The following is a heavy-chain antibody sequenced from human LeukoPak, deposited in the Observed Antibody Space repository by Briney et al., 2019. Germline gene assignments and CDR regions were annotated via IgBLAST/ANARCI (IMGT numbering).Heavy chain of an antibody. V-gene: IGHV3-9*01. CDR3: AKDNITVTRNYYYYYMDV. CDR1: GFTFYDYA. CDR2: ISWNSGSI. Sequence: GGSLRLSCAASGFTFYDYAMHCVRHAPGKGLEWVSGISWNSGSIDYADSVKGRFTISRDNATNSLYLQINSLRDEDTALYYCAKDNITVTRNYYYYYMDVWGKGTTVTDSS. D-gene: IGHD4-11*01. J-gene: IGHJ6*03.